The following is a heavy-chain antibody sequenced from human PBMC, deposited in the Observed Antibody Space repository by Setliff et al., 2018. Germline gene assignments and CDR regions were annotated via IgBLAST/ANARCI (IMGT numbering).Heavy chain of an antibody. Sequence: GGSLRLSCAASGFTFSAHYMDWLRQAPGKGLEWVGRIRNKDNSYTTEYAASVKGRFTVSRDDSKNSLYLQMNGLKTEDRAVYYCAITMTTGVDFFDYWGQGTLVTVSS. CDR2: IRNKDNSYTT. J-gene: IGHJ4*02. D-gene: IGHD4-17*01. CDR3: AITMTTGVDFFDY. CDR1: GFTFSAHY. V-gene: IGHV3-72*01.